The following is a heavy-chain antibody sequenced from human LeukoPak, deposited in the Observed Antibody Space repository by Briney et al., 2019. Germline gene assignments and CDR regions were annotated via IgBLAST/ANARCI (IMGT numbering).Heavy chain of an antibody. CDR1: GFNVNTNY. CDR3: ARGADCGSYCSSRRRDFDY. CDR2: IYSGGGT. J-gene: IGHJ4*02. Sequence: GGSLRLSCAASGFNVNTNYMTWVRQAPGKGLEWVSIIYSGGGTYYADSVKGRFTISRDNSKNTLYLQMNSLRSEDTAVYYCARGADCGSYCSSRRRDFDYWGQGTLVTVSS. D-gene: IGHD2-21*01. V-gene: IGHV3-66*02.